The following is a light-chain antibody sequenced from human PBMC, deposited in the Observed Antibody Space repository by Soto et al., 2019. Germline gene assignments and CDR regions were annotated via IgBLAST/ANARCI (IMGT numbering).Light chain of an antibody. J-gene: IGKJ1*01. Sequence: EIVLTQSPGTLSLSPGERATLSCRASQSVSSSYLAWYQQKPGQAPRLLIYGASSRATGIPDRFSGSGSGTNFTLTISRPEPGEFAVYYCQQYGSSLGWTFGQGTKVEIK. CDR3: QQYGSSLGWT. V-gene: IGKV3-20*01. CDR2: GAS. CDR1: QSVSSSY.